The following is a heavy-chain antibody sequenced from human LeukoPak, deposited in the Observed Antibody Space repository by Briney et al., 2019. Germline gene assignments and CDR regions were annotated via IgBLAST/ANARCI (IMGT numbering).Heavy chain of an antibody. CDR2: IYYSGST. CDR3: ARVGDYYDSSGYPYGTDV. V-gene: IGHV4-59*01. J-gene: IGHJ6*02. Sequence: SETLSLTCTVSGGSISSYYWSWIRQPPGKGLEWIGYIYYSGSTNYNPSLKSRVTISVDTSKNQFSLKLSSVTAADTAVYYCARVGDYYDSSGYPYGTDVWGQGTTVTVSS. D-gene: IGHD3-22*01. CDR1: GGSISSYY.